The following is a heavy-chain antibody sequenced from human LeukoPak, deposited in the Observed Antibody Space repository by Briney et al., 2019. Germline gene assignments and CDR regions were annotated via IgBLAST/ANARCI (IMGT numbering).Heavy chain of an antibody. V-gene: IGHV4-34*01. CDR3: ASQGINYDSSGYPYYFDY. Sequence: SSETLSLTCAVYGGSFSGYYWSWIRQPPGKGLEWIGEINHSGSTNYNPSLKSRVTISVDTSKNQFSLKLSSVTAADTAVYYCASQGINYDSSGYPYYFDYWGQGTLVTVSS. J-gene: IGHJ4*02. CDR1: GGSFSGYY. D-gene: IGHD3-22*01. CDR2: INHSGST.